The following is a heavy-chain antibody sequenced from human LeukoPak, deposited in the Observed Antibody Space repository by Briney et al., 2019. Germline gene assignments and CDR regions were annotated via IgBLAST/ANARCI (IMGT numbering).Heavy chain of an antibody. V-gene: IGHV4-59*01. D-gene: IGHD6-13*01. CDR3: ARDRRYSSSWINWFDP. Sequence: SETLSLTCTVSGGSISSYYWSWIRQPPGKGLEWIGYIYHSGSTNYNPSLTSPVTISVDTTKNQFSLKLTYVTAEDTAVYYCARDRRYSSSWINWFDPWGEGTLVTVSS. J-gene: IGHJ5*02. CDR2: IYHSGST. CDR1: GGSISSYY.